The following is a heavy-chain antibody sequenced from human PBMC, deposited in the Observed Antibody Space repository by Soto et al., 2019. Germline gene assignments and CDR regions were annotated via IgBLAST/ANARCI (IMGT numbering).Heavy chain of an antibody. CDR3: AKDKAITMVRGVMDY. CDR1: GFTFSSYG. CDR2: ISYDGSNK. V-gene: IGHV3-30*18. D-gene: IGHD3-10*01. Sequence: GGSLRLSCAASGFTFSSYGMHWVRQAPGKGLEWVAVISYDGSNKYYADSAKGRFTISRDNSKNTLYLQMNSLRAEDTAVYYCAKDKAITMVRGVMDYWGQGTLVTVSS. J-gene: IGHJ4*02.